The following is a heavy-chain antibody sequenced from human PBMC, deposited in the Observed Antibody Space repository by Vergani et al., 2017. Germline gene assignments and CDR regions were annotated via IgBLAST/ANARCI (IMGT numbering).Heavy chain of an antibody. D-gene: IGHD6-6*01. J-gene: IGHJ5*02. CDR2: INHSGST. V-gene: IGHV4-30-2*01. CDR1: GGSISSGGYY. CDR3: ARVRIAARGWFDP. Sequence: QLQLQESGSGLVKPSQTLSLTCAVSGGSISSGGYYWSWIRQPPGKGLEWIGEINHSGSTNYNPSLKSRVTISVDTSKNQFSLKLSSVTAADTAVYYCARVRIAARGWFDPWGQGTLVTVSS.